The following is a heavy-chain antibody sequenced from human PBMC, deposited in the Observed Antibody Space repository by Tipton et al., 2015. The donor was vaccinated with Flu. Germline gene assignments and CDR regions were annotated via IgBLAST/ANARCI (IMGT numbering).Heavy chain of an antibody. Sequence: LRLSCTVASGSIDTYYWSWIRQPPGKGLEWIGYISYSGSTNYNSSLQSRVTILGDTSRNQFSLKLRSVTAADTAAYSCAQARFFYFDSWGQGTLVTVSS. D-gene: IGHD3-10*01. CDR1: SGSIDTYY. V-gene: IGHV4-59*12. CDR2: ISYSGST. CDR3: AQARFFYFDS. J-gene: IGHJ4*02.